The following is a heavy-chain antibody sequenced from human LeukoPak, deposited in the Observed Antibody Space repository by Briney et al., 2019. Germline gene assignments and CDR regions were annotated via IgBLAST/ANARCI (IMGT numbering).Heavy chain of an antibody. CDR3: TTRITMVRGVIMEVDD. CDR1: GFSFTNAC. Sequence: GGGLRLSCAASGFSFTNACMSWGRQAPGKGLEWVCRIKSKTDGGTTDYAAPVKVRFTISRDDSKSIAYLQMNSLKTEDTAVYYCTTRITMVRGVIMEVDDWGQGTLVTVSS. J-gene: IGHJ4*02. CDR2: IKSKTDGGTT. D-gene: IGHD3-10*01. V-gene: IGHV3-15*01.